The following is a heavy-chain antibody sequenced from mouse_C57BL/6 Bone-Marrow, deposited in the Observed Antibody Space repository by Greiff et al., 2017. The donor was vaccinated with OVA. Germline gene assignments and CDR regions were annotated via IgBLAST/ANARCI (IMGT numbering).Heavy chain of an antibody. J-gene: IGHJ2*01. CDR3: ARPPHGN. V-gene: IGHV1-4*01. D-gene: IGHD2-1*01. CDR1: GYTFTSYT. CDR2: INPSSGYT. Sequence: QVHVKQSGAELARPGASVKMSCKASGYTFTSYTMHWVKQRPGQGLEWIGYINPSSGYTKYNQKFKDKATLTADKSSSTAYMQLSSLTSEDSAVYYCARPPHGNWGQGTTLTVSS.